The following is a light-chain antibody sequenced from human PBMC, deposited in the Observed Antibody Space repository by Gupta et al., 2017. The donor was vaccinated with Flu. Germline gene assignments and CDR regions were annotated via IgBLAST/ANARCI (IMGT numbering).Light chain of an antibody. CDR1: QSISSY. CDR2: AAS. J-gene: IGKJ1*01. Sequence: ITCRASQSISSYLNWYQQKPGKAPKLLIYAASSLQSGVPSRFSGSGSGTDFTLTISSLQPEDFATYYCQQSYSTPQTFGQGTKVEIK. V-gene: IGKV1-39*01. CDR3: QQSYSTPQT.